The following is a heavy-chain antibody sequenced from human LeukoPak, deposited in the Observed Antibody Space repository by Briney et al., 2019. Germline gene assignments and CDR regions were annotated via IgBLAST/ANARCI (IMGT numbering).Heavy chain of an antibody. CDR2: INHSGST. Sequence: KSSETLSLTCAVYGGSFSGYYWSWIRQPPGKGLEWIGEINHSGSTNYNPSLKSRVTISVDTSKNQFSLKLSSVPAADTAVYYCASFGVPAALDYYFIYVWGKGTTVTVSS. J-gene: IGHJ6*03. V-gene: IGHV4-34*01. CDR1: GGSFSGYY. CDR3: ASFGVPAALDYYFIYV. D-gene: IGHD2-2*01.